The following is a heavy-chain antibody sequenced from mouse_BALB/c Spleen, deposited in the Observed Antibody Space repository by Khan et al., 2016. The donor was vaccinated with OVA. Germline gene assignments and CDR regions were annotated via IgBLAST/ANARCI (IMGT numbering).Heavy chain of an antibody. CDR2: IFPNTGGT. V-gene: IGHV1S29*02. CDR3: ARAGYGSFGF. J-gene: IGHJ3*01. Sequence: VRLQQSGPELVKPGASVKISCKASGYTFTDYNMDWVRQSQGESLEWIGYIFPNTGGTGYNQKFKTKATLTVDSSSSTAYMELRSLTSDDSAVYFCARAGYGSFGFWGQGTLVTVSA. D-gene: IGHD1-2*01. CDR1: GYTFTDYN.